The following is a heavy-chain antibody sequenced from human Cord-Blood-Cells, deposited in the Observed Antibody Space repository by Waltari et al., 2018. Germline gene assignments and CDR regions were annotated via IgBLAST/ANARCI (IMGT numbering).Heavy chain of an antibody. Sequence: QVQLQQWGAGLLKPSETLSLTCAVYGGSFSGYYWSWIRQPPGKGLEWIGEINHRGSTNYNPALKSRVTIAVDTAKNQFSLKLSSVTAADTAVYYCNINSGSDAEYFQHWGQGTLVTVSS. CDR1: GGSFSGYY. CDR2: INHRGST. D-gene: IGHD1-26*01. J-gene: IGHJ1*01. V-gene: IGHV4-34*01. CDR3: NINSGSDAEYFQH.